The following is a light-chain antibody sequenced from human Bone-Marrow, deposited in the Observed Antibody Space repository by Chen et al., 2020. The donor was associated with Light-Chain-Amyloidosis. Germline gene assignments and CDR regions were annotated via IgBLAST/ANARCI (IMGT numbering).Light chain of an antibody. V-gene: IGLV2-14*01. CDR2: EVT. J-gene: IGLJ1*01. CDR3: SSYTITNTLV. Sequence: QSALTQPASVSGSPGQSITISCTGTSSDVGCDNHFSWYQQHPDKAPKLMIYEVTNRPSWVPDRFSGSKSDNTASLTISGLQTEDEADYFCSSYTITNTLVFGSGTRVTVL. CDR1: SSDVGCDNH.